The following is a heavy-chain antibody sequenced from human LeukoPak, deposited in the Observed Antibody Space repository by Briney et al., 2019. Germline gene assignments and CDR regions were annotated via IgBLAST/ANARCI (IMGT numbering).Heavy chain of an antibody. CDR1: GYTFSYYY. J-gene: IGHJ4*02. D-gene: IGHD5-18*01. Sequence: ASVNVSCKASGYTFSYYYIHWVRQAPGHGLEWMGLINPNGGSTDYAQKFQGRVTMTRDTSTSTVYMELSSLRSEDTAMYYCARAAGDSYGYRYYFDYWGQGTLVTVSS. CDR3: ARAAGDSYGYRYYFDY. V-gene: IGHV1-46*01. CDR2: INPNGGST.